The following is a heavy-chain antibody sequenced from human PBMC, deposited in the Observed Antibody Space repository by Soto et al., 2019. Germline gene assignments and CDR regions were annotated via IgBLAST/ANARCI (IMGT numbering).Heavy chain of an antibody. Sequence: QVQLQESGPGLVRPSETLSLTCIVSGGSITSGGYYWGWIRQHPGKGLEWIGHIFHSGSTSYNPSLKSRVSMSADTSKNQFSMRLSSVTAADTAVYYCASGGWSDTWFVPWGQGTLVTVSS. V-gene: IGHV4-31*03. D-gene: IGHD6-19*01. CDR2: IFHSGST. CDR3: ASGGWSDTWFVP. CDR1: GGSITSGGYY. J-gene: IGHJ5*02.